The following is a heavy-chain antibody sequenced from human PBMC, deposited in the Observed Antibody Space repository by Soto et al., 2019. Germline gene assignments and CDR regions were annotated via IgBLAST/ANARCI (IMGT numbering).Heavy chain of an antibody. CDR2: IKSKTDGGTT. V-gene: IGHV3-15*01. Sequence: GGSLRLSCAASGFTFSNAWMSWVRQAPGKGLEWVGRIKSKTDGGTTDYAAPVKGRFTISRDDSKSTLYLQMNSLKTEDTAVYYCTTEEVPTFFDYWGQGTLVTVSS. J-gene: IGHJ4*02. CDR3: TTEEVPTFFDY. CDR1: GFTFSNAW.